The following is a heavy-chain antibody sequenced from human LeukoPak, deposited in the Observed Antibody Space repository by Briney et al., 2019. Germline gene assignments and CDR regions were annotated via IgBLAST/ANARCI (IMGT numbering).Heavy chain of an antibody. Sequence: KPSETLSLTCTVSGYSISSGYYWGWIRQPPGKGLEGIGSIYHSGSTYYNPSLKSRVTISVDTSKNQFSLKLSSVTAADTAVYYCARRWFGELLSAGIDYWGQGTLVTVSS. J-gene: IGHJ4*02. CDR2: IYHSGST. V-gene: IGHV4-38-2*02. D-gene: IGHD3-10*01. CDR1: GYSISSGYY. CDR3: ARRWFGELLSAGIDY.